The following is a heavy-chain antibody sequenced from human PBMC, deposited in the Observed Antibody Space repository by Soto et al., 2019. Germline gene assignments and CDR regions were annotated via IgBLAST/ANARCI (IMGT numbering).Heavy chain of an antibody. V-gene: IGHV3-30*18. CDR3: AKRRNVLRFLEWSSGMEV. CDR1: GFTFSSYG. Sequence: GGSLRLSCAASGFTFSSYGIHWVRQAPGKGLEWVAFISDDGNNKYYTDSVKGRFTISRDNFRNTLYLQMNSLRGEDTAVYYCAKRRNVLRFLEWSSGMEVWGQGTTVTVSS. CDR2: ISDDGNNK. D-gene: IGHD3-3*01. J-gene: IGHJ6*02.